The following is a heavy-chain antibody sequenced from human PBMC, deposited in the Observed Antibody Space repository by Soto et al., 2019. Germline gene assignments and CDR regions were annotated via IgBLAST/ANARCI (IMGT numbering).Heavy chain of an antibody. CDR1: GGSISRNIYY. J-gene: IGHJ4*02. CDR3: ASQHYYDSSGYYVVY. V-gene: IGHV4-39*01. CDR2: IHYSGST. Sequence: SETLSLTCTVSGGSISRNIYYWGWIRQPPGKGVEWIGNIHYSGSTYYDSSLKSRVTISVDTSKNQFSLKLSSVTAADTAVYYCASQHYYDSSGYYVVYWGQGTLVTVSS. D-gene: IGHD3-22*01.